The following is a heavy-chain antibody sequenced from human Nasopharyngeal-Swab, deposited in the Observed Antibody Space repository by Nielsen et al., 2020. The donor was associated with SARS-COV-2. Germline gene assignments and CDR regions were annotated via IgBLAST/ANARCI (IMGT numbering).Heavy chain of an antibody. V-gene: IGHV4-39*01. CDR1: GGSISSSSYY. Sequence: SETLSLTCTVSGGSISSSSYYWGWIRQPPGKGLEWIGSIYYSGSTYYNPSLKSRVTISVDTSQNQFSLKLSSVTAADTAVYYYARRQGGWLQAVHYFDYWGQGTLVTVSS. CDR2: IYYSGST. CDR3: ARRQGGWLQAVHYFDY. J-gene: IGHJ4*02. D-gene: IGHD5-24*01.